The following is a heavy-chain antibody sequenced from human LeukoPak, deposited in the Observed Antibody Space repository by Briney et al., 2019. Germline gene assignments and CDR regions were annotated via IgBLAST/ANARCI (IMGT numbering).Heavy chain of an antibody. J-gene: IGHJ5*02. CDR1: GGSLSGYY. CDR3: ARGTRYNWIKNRSYNWFDP. V-gene: IGHV4-34*01. CDR2: INHSGST. D-gene: IGHD1-1*01. Sequence: SETLSLTCAVYGGSLSGYYWSWIRQPPGKGLEWIGEINHSGSTNYNPSLKSRVTISVDTSKNQFSLKLSSVTAADTAVYYCARGTRYNWIKNRSYNWFDPWGQGTLVPVSS.